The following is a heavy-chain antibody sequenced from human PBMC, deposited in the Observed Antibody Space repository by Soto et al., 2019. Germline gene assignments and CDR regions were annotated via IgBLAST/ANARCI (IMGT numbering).Heavy chain of an antibody. J-gene: IGHJ4*02. CDR3: VRYQGGGTPPFDY. Sequence: QVELVETGGGLVQPGRSLRLSCAASGFTFSTFAMHWVRQAPGKGLEWVAVTSEDGRKQYYADSVKGRFTISRDNSKNTLYLQMNSLRAEDTAVYSCVRYQGGGTPPFDYWGQGTLVTVSS. CDR1: GFTFSTFA. V-gene: IGHV3-30*04. D-gene: IGHD2-15*01. CDR2: TSEDGRKQ.